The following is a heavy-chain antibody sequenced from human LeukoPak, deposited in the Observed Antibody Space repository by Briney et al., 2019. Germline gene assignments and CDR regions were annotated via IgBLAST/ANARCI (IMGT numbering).Heavy chain of an antibody. D-gene: IGHD3-10*01. V-gene: IGHV1-18*01. CDR2: ISAYNGNT. CDR3: ARAEYYYGSGSYSLPNYYYYYYMDV. CDR1: GYTFTSYG. Sequence: GASVKVSCKASGYTFTSYGISWVRQAPGQGLEWMGWISAYNGNTNYAQKLQGRVTMTTDTSTSTAYMELRSLRSDDTAVYYCARAEYYYGSGSYSLPNYYYYYYMDVWGKGTTVTVS. J-gene: IGHJ6*03.